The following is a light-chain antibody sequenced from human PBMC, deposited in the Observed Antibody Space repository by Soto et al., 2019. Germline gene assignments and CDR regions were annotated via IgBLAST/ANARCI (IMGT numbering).Light chain of an antibody. CDR2: LNSDGSH. V-gene: IGLV4-69*01. CDR1: SGHSNYA. J-gene: IGLJ2*01. CDR3: QTWGSGIVV. Sequence: QLVLTQSPSASASLGASVKLTCTLSSGHSNYAIAWHQQQSEKGPRYLMKLNSDGSHSKGDGIPDRFSGSSSGAERYLTISSLQSEDEADYYCQTWGSGIVVFGGGTKVNVL.